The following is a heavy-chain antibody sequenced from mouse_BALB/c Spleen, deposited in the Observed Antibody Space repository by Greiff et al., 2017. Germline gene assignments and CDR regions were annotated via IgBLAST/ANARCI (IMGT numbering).Heavy chain of an antibody. V-gene: IGHV5-6-5*01. J-gene: IGHJ2*01. CDR2: TSSGGST. CDR1: GFTFSSYA. CDR3: ARGPYYFDY. Sequence: EVQLVESGGGLVKPGGSLKLSCAASGFTFSSYAMSWVRQTPEKRLEWVASTSSGGSTYYPDSVKGRFTISSDNARNILYLQMSSLRSEDTAMYYCARGPYYFDYWGQGTTLTVSS.